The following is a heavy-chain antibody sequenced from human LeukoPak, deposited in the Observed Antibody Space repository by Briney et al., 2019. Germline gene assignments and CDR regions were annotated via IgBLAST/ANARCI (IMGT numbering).Heavy chain of an antibody. J-gene: IGHJ5*02. D-gene: IGHD1-26*01. CDR2: ISYDGSNK. V-gene: IGHV3-30*04. CDR1: GFTFRSYA. CDR3: AKDRGGATWFDP. Sequence: GGSLRLSCAASGFTFRSYAMHWVRQAPGKGLEWVAVISYDGSNKYYADSVKGRFTISRDNSKNTLYLQMNSLRAEDTAVYYCAKDRGGATWFDPWGQGTLVTVSS.